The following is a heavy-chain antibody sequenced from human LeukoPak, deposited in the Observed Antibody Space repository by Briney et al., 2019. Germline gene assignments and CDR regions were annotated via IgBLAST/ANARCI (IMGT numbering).Heavy chain of an antibody. CDR3: AKGAYCSGGSCYPNFDY. CDR2: ISGSGGST. Sequence: GGSLRLSCAASGFTFSSYAMSWVRQAPGKGLEWVSAISGSGGSTYYADSVKGRFTISRDNSKNTLYLQMNSLRAEDTAVYYCAKGAYCSGGSCYPNFDYWGQGTRVTVSS. V-gene: IGHV3-23*01. D-gene: IGHD2-15*01. J-gene: IGHJ4*02. CDR1: GFTFSSYA.